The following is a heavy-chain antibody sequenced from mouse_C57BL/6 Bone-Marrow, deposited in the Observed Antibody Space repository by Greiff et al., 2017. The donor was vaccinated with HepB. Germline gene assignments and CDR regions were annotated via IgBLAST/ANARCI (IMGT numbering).Heavy chain of an antibody. J-gene: IGHJ4*01. D-gene: IGHD2-4*01. CDR2: IYPGDGDT. V-gene: IGHV1-82*01. CDR3: VYDYDRAMDY. Sequence: QVQLKQSGPELVKPGASVKISCKASGYAFSSSWMNWVKQRPGKGLEWIGRIYPGDGDTNYNGKFKGKATLTADKSSSTAYMQLSSLTSEDSAVYFCVYDYDRAMDYWGQGTSVTVSS. CDR1: GYAFSSSW.